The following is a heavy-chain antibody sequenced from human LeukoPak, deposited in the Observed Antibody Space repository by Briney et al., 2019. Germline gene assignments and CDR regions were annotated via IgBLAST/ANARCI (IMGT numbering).Heavy chain of an antibody. J-gene: IGHJ4*02. CDR1: GGSISSYY. CDR3: ARSAGGDGYNFDY. Sequence: PSETLSLTCTVSGGSISSYYWSWIRQPPGKGLEWIGYIYYSGSTNYNPSLKSRVTISVGTSKNQFSLKLSSVTAADTAVYYCARSAGGDGYNFDYWGQGTLVTVSS. CDR2: IYYSGST. V-gene: IGHV4-59*01. D-gene: IGHD5-24*01.